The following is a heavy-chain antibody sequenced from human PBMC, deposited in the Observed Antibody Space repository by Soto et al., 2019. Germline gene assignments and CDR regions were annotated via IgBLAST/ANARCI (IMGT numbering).Heavy chain of an antibody. CDR3: AGDGGMTTVDY. Sequence: QVQLVQSGAEVKKPGASVKVSCKASGYTFTSYGISWVRQAPGQGLEWMGWISAYNGNTTYAQKLQGRGTRTTGTSTSTADMKLRSLRSDDTAVYYCAGDGGMTTVDYWGQGTLVAVSS. CDR1: GYTFTSYG. J-gene: IGHJ4*02. CDR2: ISAYNGNT. D-gene: IGHD4-17*01. V-gene: IGHV1-18*01.